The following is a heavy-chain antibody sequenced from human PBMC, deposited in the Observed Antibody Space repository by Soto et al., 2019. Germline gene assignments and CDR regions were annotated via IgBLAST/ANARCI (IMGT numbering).Heavy chain of an antibody. J-gene: IGHJ4*02. V-gene: IGHV1-45*02. CDR2: ITPFNGNT. D-gene: IGHD3-22*01. CDR1: GNTFTYVY. CDR3: ASGRYDASGYYDY. Sequence: AVKVACNGSGNTFTYVYLHWVRPDPGHALERMGWITPFNGNTKYAQNCQDRVTFNGHTSLNTAYVELSSLRYDDTAMFYCASGRYDASGYYDYWGQGTLVSVTS.